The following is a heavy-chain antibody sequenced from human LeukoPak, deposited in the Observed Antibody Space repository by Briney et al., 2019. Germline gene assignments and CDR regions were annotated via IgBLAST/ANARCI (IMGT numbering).Heavy chain of an antibody. CDR3: ARVPPYSGSSFDY. J-gene: IGHJ4*02. CDR1: GYTFTSYA. V-gene: IGHV1-3*01. D-gene: IGHD1-26*01. Sequence: VASVKVSCKASGYTFTSYAMHWVRQAPGQRLEWMGWINAGNGNTKYSQKFQGRVTITRDTSASTAYMELSSLRSEDTAVYYCARVPPYSGSSFDYWGQGTLVTVSS. CDR2: INAGNGNT.